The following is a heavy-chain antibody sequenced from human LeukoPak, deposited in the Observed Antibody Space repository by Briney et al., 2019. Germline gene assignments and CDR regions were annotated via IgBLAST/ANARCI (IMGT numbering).Heavy chain of an antibody. V-gene: IGHV3-23*01. CDR3: ARAPYGDYVFFDY. Sequence: PGGSLRLSCAASGFTFSSYAMSWVRQAPGKGLEWVSAISGSGGSTYYADSVKGRFTISRDSSENTLYLQMNSLRAEDTAVYYCARAPYGDYVFFDYWGQGTLVTVSS. J-gene: IGHJ4*02. CDR1: GFTFSSYA. D-gene: IGHD4-17*01. CDR2: ISGSGGST.